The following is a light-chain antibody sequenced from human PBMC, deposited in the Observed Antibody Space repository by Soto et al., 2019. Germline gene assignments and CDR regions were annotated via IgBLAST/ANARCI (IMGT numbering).Light chain of an antibody. Sequence: QCVLTQPPSVSAAPGQKVSISCSGSSSNIGNNYVSWYQQVPGTAPRPVIYDNDKRPSGIPDRFSASKSGTSATLDITGLQTGDEADYYCGTWDSGLSVGVLGGGTQLTVL. J-gene: IGLJ2*01. CDR3: GTWDSGLSVGV. CDR1: SSNIGNNY. CDR2: DND. V-gene: IGLV1-51*01.